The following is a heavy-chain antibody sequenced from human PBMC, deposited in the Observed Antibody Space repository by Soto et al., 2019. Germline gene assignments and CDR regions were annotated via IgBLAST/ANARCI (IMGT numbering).Heavy chain of an antibody. Sequence: EVQLVESGGGLVQPGGSLRLSCAASGFTFSSYWMSWVRQAPGKGLEWVANIKQDGSEKYYVDSVKGRFTISRDNAKNSLYLQMNSLRAEDTAVYYCARGRRDYVWGSYRSGWFDPWGQGTLVTVSS. CDR2: IKQDGSEK. CDR3: ARGRRDYVWGSYRSGWFDP. V-gene: IGHV3-7*03. CDR1: GFTFSSYW. J-gene: IGHJ5*02. D-gene: IGHD3-16*02.